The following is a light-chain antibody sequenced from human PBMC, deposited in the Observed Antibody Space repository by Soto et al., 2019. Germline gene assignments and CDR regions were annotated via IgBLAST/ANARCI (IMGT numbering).Light chain of an antibody. V-gene: IGLV2-14*01. CDR1: SSDVGGYDY. CDR2: EVI. Sequence: QSVLTQSASVSGSPGQSITIPCTGTSSDVGGYDYVSWYQQHPGKVPKLIIYEVIKRPSGVSHRFSGSKSGNTASLTISGLQTEDEADYYRSSYTTSSALVFGGGTKVTVL. CDR3: SSYTTSSALV. J-gene: IGLJ2*01.